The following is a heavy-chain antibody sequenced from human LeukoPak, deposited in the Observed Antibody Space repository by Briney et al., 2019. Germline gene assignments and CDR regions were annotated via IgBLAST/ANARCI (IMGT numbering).Heavy chain of an antibody. J-gene: IGHJ4*02. CDR1: GDSISSGAHF. CDR2: ICYSGTT. V-gene: IGHV4-39*01. CDR3: ARQLTGSYQWTFDY. Sequence: SETLSLTCTVFGDSISSGAHFWGWIRQPPGRGLEWIGTICYSGTTFYNPSLKSRVSISVDTSRNQFSLRLNSVTAADTAVYSCARQLTGSYQWTFDYWGQGTLVTVSS. D-gene: IGHD3-10*01.